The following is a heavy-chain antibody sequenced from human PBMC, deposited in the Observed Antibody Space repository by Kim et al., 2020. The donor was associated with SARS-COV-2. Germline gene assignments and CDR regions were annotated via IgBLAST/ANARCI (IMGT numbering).Heavy chain of an antibody. J-gene: IGHJ6*02. CDR3: ARVMSVKRWSKYYYYGMDV. D-gene: IGHD3-10*02. V-gene: IGHV3-11*06. Sequence: GRFTISRDNAKNSLYLQMNSLRAEDTAVYYCARVMSVKRWSKYYYYGMDVWGQGTTVTVSS.